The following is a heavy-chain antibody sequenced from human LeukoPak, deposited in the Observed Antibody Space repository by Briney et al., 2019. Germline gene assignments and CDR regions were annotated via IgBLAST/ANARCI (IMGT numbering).Heavy chain of an antibody. J-gene: IGHJ6*03. CDR2: ISGKTGNI. D-gene: IGHD2-21*01. V-gene: IGHV1-18*01. CDR3: ARRFLNSHPIYYYMDV. Sequence: ASVKVSCKASGYNFLNYDISWVRQAPGQGLEWMGWISGKTGNINYAQKFQARATMTRDTSTSTAYMELRSLRSDDTAVYFCARRFLNSHPIYYYMDVWAKGTTVIVSS. CDR1: GYNFLNYD.